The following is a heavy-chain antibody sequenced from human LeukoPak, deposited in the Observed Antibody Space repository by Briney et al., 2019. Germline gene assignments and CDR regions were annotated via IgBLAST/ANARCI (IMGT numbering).Heavy chain of an antibody. CDR3: ARDRIQLWSNWFDP. J-gene: IGHJ5*02. D-gene: IGHD5-18*01. CDR2: IVPIFGTA. V-gene: IGHV1-69*05. CDR1: GGTFSSYA. Sequence: GASVKVSCKASGGTFSSYAISWVRQAPGQGLEWVGRIVPIFGTANYAQKFQGRVTITTDESTSTAYMELSSLRSEDTAVYYCARDRIQLWSNWFDPWGQGTLVTVSS.